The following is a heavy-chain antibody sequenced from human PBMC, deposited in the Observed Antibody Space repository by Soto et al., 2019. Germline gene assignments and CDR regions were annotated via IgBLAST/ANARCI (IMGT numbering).Heavy chain of an antibody. CDR2: INHSGST. CDR3: ARLNQQQLVPRYYYYGMDV. D-gene: IGHD6-13*01. Sequence: PSETLSLTCAVYGGSFSGYYWSWIRQPPGKGLEWIGEINHSGSTNYNPSLKSRVTISVDTSKNQFSLKLSSVTAADTAVYYCARLNQQQLVPRYYYYGMDVWGQGTTVTVSS. V-gene: IGHV4-34*01. J-gene: IGHJ6*02. CDR1: GGSFSGYY.